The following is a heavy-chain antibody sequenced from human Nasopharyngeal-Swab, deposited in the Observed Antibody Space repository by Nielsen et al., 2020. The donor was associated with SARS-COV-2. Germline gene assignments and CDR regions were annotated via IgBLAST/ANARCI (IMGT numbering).Heavy chain of an antibody. D-gene: IGHD2-15*01. V-gene: IGHV4-39*07. CDR2: IYYSGST. Sequence: PGKGLEWIGGIYYSGSTYYNPSLKSRVTISVDTSKNQFSLKLSSVTAADTAVYYCARRVYCSGGSCYNDYYYYYGMDVWGQGTTVTVSS. CDR3: ARRVYCSGGSCYNDYYYYYGMDV. J-gene: IGHJ6*02.